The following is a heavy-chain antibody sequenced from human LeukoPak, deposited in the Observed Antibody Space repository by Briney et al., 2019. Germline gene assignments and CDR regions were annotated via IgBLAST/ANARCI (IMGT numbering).Heavy chain of an antibody. CDR1: GFTFDDYA. D-gene: IGHD2-21*01. CDR2: ISWNSGSI. V-gene: IGHV3-9*01. CDR3: AHFAGAYCGGDCSDY. Sequence: PGGSLRLSCAASGFTFDDYAMHWVRQAPGKGLEWVSGISWNSGSIGYADSVKGRFTISRDNAKNSLYLHMNSLRAEDTALYYCAHFAGAYCGGDCSDYWGQGTLVTVSS. J-gene: IGHJ4*02.